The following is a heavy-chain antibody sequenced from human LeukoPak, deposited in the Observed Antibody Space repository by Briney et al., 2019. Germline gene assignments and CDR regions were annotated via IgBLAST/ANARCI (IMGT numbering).Heavy chain of an antibody. V-gene: IGHV4-31*03. CDR1: GGSISSGGYY. Sequence: SETLSLTCTVSGGSISSGGYYWSWIRQHPGKGLEWIGYIYYSGSTYYNPSLKSRVTISVDTSKNQFSLKLRSVTAADTAVYYCARGGARGYDFWSGYYSGKELIWFDPWGQGTLVTVSS. CDR3: ARGGARGYDFWSGYYSGKELIWFDP. CDR2: IYYSGST. J-gene: IGHJ5*02. D-gene: IGHD3-3*01.